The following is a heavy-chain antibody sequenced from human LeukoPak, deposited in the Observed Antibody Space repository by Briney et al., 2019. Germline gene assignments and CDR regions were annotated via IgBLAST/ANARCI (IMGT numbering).Heavy chain of an antibody. CDR2: IYTSGST. CDR1: GGSIRTYY. Sequence: PSETLSLTCTVSGGSIRTYYWSWIRQPPGKGLELIGYIYTSGSTNYNPSLKSRVTMSLDTSENQFSLKLSSVTAADTAVYYCARGDFYRYYFDYWGQGTLVTVSS. J-gene: IGHJ4*02. V-gene: IGHV4-4*09. D-gene: IGHD2/OR15-2a*01. CDR3: ARGDFYRYYFDY.